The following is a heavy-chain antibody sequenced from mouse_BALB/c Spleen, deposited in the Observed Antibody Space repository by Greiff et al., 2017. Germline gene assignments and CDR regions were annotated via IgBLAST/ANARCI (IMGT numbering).Heavy chain of an antibody. J-gene: IGHJ4*01. Sequence: EVQLVESGGGLVKPGGSLKLSCAASGFTFSSYAMSWVRQTPEKGLEWVASISSGGSTYYPDSVKGRFTITRDNARNILYLQMSSLRSEDTAMYYCTRAQGNYVYYAMDYWGQGTSVTVSS. CDR2: ISSGGST. CDR1: GFTFSSYA. CDR3: TRAQGNYVYYAMDY. V-gene: IGHV5-6-5*01. D-gene: IGHD2-1*01.